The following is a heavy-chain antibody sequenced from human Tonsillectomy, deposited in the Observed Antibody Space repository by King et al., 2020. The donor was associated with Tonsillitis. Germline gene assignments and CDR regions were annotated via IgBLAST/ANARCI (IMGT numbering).Heavy chain of an antibody. V-gene: IGHV5-10-1*01. CDR1: GYSFTSYW. CDR2: IDPSDSYT. CDR3: ARSSGVGARRTFQH. Sequence: VQLVESGAEVKKPGESLRISCKGSGYSFTSYWINWVRQMPGKGLEWMGRIDPSDSYTNYSPSFQGHVTISTDKSISTAYLQWSRLKATDTAMSYCARSSGVGARRTFQHWGQGTLVTVSS. D-gene: IGHD1-26*01. J-gene: IGHJ1*01.